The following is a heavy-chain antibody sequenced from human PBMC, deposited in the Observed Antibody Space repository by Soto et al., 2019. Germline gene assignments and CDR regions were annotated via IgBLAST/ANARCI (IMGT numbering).Heavy chain of an antibody. Sequence: GASVKVSCKASGGTFSSYAISWVRQAPGQGLEWMGGIIPIFGTANYAQKFQGRVTITADKSTSTAYMELSSLRSEDTAVYYCARDRPGQLGPLHWFDPWGQGTLVTVSS. J-gene: IGHJ5*02. D-gene: IGHD6-6*01. V-gene: IGHV1-69*06. CDR2: IIPIFGTA. CDR1: GGTFSSYA. CDR3: ARDRPGQLGPLHWFDP.